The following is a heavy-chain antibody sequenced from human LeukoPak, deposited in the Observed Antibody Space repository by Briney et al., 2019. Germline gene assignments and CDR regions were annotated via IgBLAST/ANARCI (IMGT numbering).Heavy chain of an antibody. Sequence: SQTLSLTCAISGDSVSSDNTAWNWIRQSPSRGLEWLGRTYYRSKWYNNYAVSVRSRITINPDTSKNQFSLQLNSVTPEDTALYYCARGTWGSTYYWGQGTLVTVSS. J-gene: IGHJ4*02. CDR3: ARGTWGSTYY. D-gene: IGHD7-27*01. V-gene: IGHV6-1*01. CDR1: GDSVSSDNTA. CDR2: TYYRSKWYN.